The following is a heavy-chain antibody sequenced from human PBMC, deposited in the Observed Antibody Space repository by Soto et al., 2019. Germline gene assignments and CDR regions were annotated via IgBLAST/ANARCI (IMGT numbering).Heavy chain of an antibody. CDR2: ISTYTGNT. CDR1: GYTFTNYR. D-gene: IGHD4-17*01. V-gene: IGHV1-18*01. J-gene: IGHJ5*02. Sequence: QVQLVQSGPEVKKPGASVTVSCKTSGYTFTNYRIGWVRQAPGQGLEWMGWISTYTGNTKSVQKFQGRVTLTTDTSTSTAYLALRNLTSDDTAVYYCTRWTVTNNWFDPWGQGTLVTVSS. CDR3: TRWTVTNNWFDP.